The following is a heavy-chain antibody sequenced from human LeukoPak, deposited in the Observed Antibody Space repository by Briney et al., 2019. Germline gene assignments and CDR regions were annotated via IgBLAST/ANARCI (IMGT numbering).Heavy chain of an antibody. CDR1: GFPFSNYW. Sequence: GGSLRLSCAASGFPFSNYWMSWVRQAPGKGLEWVANIKQDGSEKHYVDSVKGRFIISRDNAKNSLYLQMNGLRAEDMAVYYCARDKGSDEGSKFDYWGQGTLVTVSS. J-gene: IGHJ4*02. CDR3: ARDKGSDEGSKFDY. V-gene: IGHV3-7*03. CDR2: IKQDGSEK.